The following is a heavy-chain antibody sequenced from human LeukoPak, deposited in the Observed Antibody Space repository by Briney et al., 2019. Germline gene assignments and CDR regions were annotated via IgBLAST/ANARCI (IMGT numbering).Heavy chain of an antibody. D-gene: IGHD6-13*01. V-gene: IGHV3-20*04. CDR2: INWNGGST. J-gene: IGHJ4*02. Sequence: PGGSLRLSCAASGFTFDDYGMSWVRQAPGKGLEWVSGINWNGGSTGYADSVKGRFTISRDNAKNSLYLQMNSLRAEDTALYYCAREPGYSSSYHFDYWGQGTLVTVSS. CDR1: GFTFDDYG. CDR3: AREPGYSSSYHFDY.